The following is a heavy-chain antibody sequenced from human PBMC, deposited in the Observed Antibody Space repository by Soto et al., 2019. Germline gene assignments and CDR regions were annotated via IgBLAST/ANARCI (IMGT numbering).Heavy chain of an antibody. J-gene: IGHJ4*02. CDR3: ARSSGYVPGGY. CDR1: GYPISSGYY. D-gene: IGHD5-12*01. Sequence: SETLSLTCAVSGYPISSGYYLGWIRQPPGKGLEWIGIIHHSGSTYYNPSLRSRITISVDTSKNQFSLKMPSVTAADTAVYYCARSSGYVPGGYWGQGILVTVSS. V-gene: IGHV4-38-2*01. CDR2: IHHSGST.